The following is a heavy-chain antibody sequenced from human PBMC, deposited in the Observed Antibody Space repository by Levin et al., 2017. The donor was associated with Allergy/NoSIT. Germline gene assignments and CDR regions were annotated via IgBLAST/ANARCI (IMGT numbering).Heavy chain of an antibody. J-gene: IGHJ4*02. Sequence: CINYAIILCLLFPVPFLSFLFCLLPLFGPANYAQKFQGRVTITADESTSTAYMELSSLRSEDTTVYYCARVRAYYYGSGCYYDYWGQGTLVTVSS. CDR3: ARVRAYYYGSGCYYDY. CDR1: CINYA. V-gene: IGHV1-69*01. CDR2: LLPLFGPA. D-gene: IGHD3-10*01.